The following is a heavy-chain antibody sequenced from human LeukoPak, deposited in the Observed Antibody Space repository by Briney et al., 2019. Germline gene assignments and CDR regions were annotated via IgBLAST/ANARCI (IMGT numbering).Heavy chain of an antibody. CDR3: AKGVWFGELSAPDDP. CDR1: GFTFDDYA. J-gene: IGHJ5*02. Sequence: PGGSLRLSCAASGFTFDDYAMHWVRQAPGKGLEWVSGISWNSGSIGYADSVKGRFTISRDNAKNSLYLQMNSLRAEDTALYYCAKGVWFGELSAPDDPWGQGTLVTVSS. D-gene: IGHD3-10*01. V-gene: IGHV3-9*01. CDR2: ISWNSGSI.